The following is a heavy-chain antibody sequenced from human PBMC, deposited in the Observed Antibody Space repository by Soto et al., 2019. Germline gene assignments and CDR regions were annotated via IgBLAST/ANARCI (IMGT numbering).Heavy chain of an antibody. CDR2: ISAYNGNT. CDR1: GYTFTSYG. Sequence: QVQLVQSGAEVKKPGASVKVSCKASGYTFTSYGISWVRQAPGQGLEGMGWISAYNGNTNYAQKLQGRVTMTTDTSTSTAYMELRSLRSDDTAVYYCARASASGHTSSGWYLHWGQGTLVTVSS. D-gene: IGHD6-19*01. V-gene: IGHV1-18*01. CDR3: ARASASGHTSSGWYLH. J-gene: IGHJ4*02.